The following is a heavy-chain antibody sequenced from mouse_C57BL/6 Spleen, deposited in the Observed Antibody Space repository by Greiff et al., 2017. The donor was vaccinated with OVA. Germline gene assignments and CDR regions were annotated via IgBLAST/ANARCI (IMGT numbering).Heavy chain of an antibody. Sequence: VQLQQSGAELVRPGSSVKMSCKTSGYTFTSYGINWVKQRPGQGLEWIGYIYICNGYTEYNEKFKGKATLTLDTSSSTAYMQLSSLTSEDSAIYFCVRYSRNAMDYWGQGTSVTVSS. D-gene: IGHD1-1*01. CDR3: VRYSRNAMDY. CDR2: IYICNGYT. V-gene: IGHV1-58*01. CDR1: GYTFTSYG. J-gene: IGHJ4*01.